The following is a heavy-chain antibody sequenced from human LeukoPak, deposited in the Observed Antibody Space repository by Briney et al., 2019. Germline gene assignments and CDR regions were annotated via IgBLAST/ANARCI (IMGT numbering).Heavy chain of an antibody. V-gene: IGHV1-18*01. CDR1: GYTLTNFA. D-gene: IGHD3-10*01. CDR2: VSAKSGNT. CDR3: SRDSSGSYMPFDY. J-gene: IGHJ4*02. Sequence: ASVKVSCKASGYTLTNFAISWVRQAPGQGREWMGWVSAKSGNTNYAQKFQGRVTMTTDTSTNTAYMELRSLRSDDTAAYFCSRDSSGSYMPFDYWGQGTLVTVSS.